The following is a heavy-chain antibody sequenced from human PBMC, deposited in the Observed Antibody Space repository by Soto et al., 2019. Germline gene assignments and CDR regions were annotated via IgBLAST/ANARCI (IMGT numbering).Heavy chain of an antibody. CDR1: GFTFSSYE. Sequence: EVQLVESGGGLVQPGGSLRLSCAASGFTFSSYEMNWVRQAPGKGLEWVSYISSSGSTIYYADSVKGRFTISRDNAKNSLYLQMNSLRAEDTVVYYCARCRGASRCYYGMDVWGQGTTVTVSS. CDR2: ISSSGSTI. D-gene: IGHD3-10*01. CDR3: ARCRGASRCYYGMDV. J-gene: IGHJ6*02. V-gene: IGHV3-48*03.